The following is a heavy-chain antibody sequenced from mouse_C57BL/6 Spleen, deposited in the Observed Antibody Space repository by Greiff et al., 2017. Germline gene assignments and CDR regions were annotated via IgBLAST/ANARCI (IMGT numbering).Heavy chain of an antibody. Sequence: VQLQQPGAELVRPGSSVKLSCKASGYTFTSYWMHWVKQRPIQGLEWIGNIDPSDSETHYNQKFKDKATLTVDKSSSTAYMQLSSLTYEDSAVYYCARRKDYYGSLDYWGQGTTLTVSS. CDR2: IDPSDSET. V-gene: IGHV1-52*01. J-gene: IGHJ2*01. CDR3: ARRKDYYGSLDY. CDR1: GYTFTSYW. D-gene: IGHD1-1*01.